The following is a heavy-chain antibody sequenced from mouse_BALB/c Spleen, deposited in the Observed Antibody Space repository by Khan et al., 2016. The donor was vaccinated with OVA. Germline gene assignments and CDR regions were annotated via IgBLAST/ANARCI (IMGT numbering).Heavy chain of an antibody. CDR1: GYTFTSFW. CDR2: IGPGSGNS. V-gene: IGHV1S41*01. CDR3: ARSNYCGRGLYAMDY. D-gene: IGHD1-1*01. J-gene: IGHJ4*01. Sequence: DLVKPGASVKLSCRTSGYTFTSFWINWIKQRPGQGLEWIGHIGPGSGNSYYNEMFKGKATLAVETSSSTAYIQLSSLSSEESDVYFCARSNYCGRGLYAMDYWGQGASVTVSS.